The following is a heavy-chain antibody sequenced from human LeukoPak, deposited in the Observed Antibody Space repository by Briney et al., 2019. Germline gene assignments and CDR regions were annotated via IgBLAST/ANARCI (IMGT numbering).Heavy chain of an antibody. CDR2: INSDGSST. D-gene: IGHD2-2*01. V-gene: IGHV3-74*01. CDR1: GFTFSSYW. J-gene: IGHJ3*02. CDR3: ARVANTNYCSSTSCYAGNAFDI. Sequence: GGSLRLSCAASGFTFSSYWMHWVRQAPGKGLVWVSRINSDGSSTSYADSVKGRFTISRDNAKNTLYLQMNSLRAEDTAVYYCARVANTNYCSSTSCYAGNAFDIWGRGTMVTVSS.